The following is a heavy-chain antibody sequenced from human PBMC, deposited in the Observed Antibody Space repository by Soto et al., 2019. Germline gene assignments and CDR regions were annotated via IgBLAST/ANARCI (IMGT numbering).Heavy chain of an antibody. J-gene: IGHJ4*02. CDR2: IYYSGST. V-gene: IGHV4-31*03. D-gene: IGHD1-1*01. CDR1: GGSISSGGYY. Sequence: SETLSLTCTVSGGSISSGGYYWSWIRQHPGKGLEWIGYIYYSGSTYYNPSLKSRVTISVDTSKNQFSLKLSSVTAADTAVYYCARSSPTGEPIDYWGQGTLVTVSS. CDR3: ARSSPTGEPIDY.